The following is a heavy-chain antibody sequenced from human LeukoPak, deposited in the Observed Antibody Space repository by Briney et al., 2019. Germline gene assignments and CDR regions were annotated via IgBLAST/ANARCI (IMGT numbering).Heavy chain of an antibody. V-gene: IGHV3-74*01. CDR1: GFTFSSYW. CDR2: INSDGSRT. Sequence: GGSLRLSCAASGFTFSSYWMHWVRQAPGKGLVWVSRINSDGSRTSYADSVKGRFTISRDNAKNTLYLHMNSLRAGDTAVYYCARYRGSTEFDYWGQGTLVTISS. CDR3: ARYRGSTEFDY. J-gene: IGHJ4*02. D-gene: IGHD5-12*01.